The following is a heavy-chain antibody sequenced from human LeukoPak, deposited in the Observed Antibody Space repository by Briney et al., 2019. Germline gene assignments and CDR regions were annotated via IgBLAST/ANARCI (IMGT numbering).Heavy chain of an antibody. CDR1: GLTFSSYA. CDR3: AKDPPYDYGDYESWFDP. Sequence: SVGSLRLSCAASGLTFSSYAMSSVRPAPGKRLEWVSAISGSGGSTYYADSVKGRFTISRDNSKNTLYLQMNSLRAEDTAVYYCAKDPPYDYGDYESWFDPWGQGTLVTVSS. V-gene: IGHV3-23*01. J-gene: IGHJ5*02. CDR2: ISGSGGST. D-gene: IGHD4-17*01.